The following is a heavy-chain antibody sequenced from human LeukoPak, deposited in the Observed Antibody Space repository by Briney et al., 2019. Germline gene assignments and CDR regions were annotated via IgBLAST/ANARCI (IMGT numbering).Heavy chain of an antibody. CDR2: ISNHGTT. Sequence: PGGSLRLSCAASGFSVSTSYMIWVRQAPGMGLECVSVISNHGTTYYADSVKGRFSISRDNSKNTVFLQMNSLRAEDTAVYYCARDNTISGHYEVGYWGQGTLVTVSS. D-gene: IGHD3-3*01. CDR3: ARDNTISGHYEVGY. V-gene: IGHV3-53*01. CDR1: GFSVSTSY. J-gene: IGHJ4*02.